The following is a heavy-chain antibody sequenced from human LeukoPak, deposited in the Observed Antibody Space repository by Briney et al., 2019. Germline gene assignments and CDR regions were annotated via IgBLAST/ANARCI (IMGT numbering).Heavy chain of an antibody. D-gene: IGHD3-22*01. CDR2: ISAYNGNT. J-gene: IGHJ3*02. Sequence: GASVKVSCKASGYTFTSYGISWVRQAPGQGRAWMGWISAYNGNTNYAQKLQGRVTMTTDTSTSTAYMELRSLRSDDTAVYYCARFSRWSYYDSSGYSVTARRGAFDIWGQGTMVTVSS. CDR1: GYTFTSYG. CDR3: ARFSRWSYYDSSGYSVTARRGAFDI. V-gene: IGHV1-18*01.